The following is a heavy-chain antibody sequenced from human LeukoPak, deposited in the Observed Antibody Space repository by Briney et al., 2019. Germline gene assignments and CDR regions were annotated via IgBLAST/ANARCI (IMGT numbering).Heavy chain of an antibody. CDR3: ARDSSGYADY. V-gene: IGHV4-31*03. CDR1: GGSISSGGYY. J-gene: IGHJ4*02. D-gene: IGHD3-22*01. Sequence: SETLSLTCTVSGGSISSGGYYWSWIRQHPGQGLEWIGYIYYSGSTYYNPSLKSRVTISVDTSKNQFSLKLSSVTAADTAVYYCARDSSGYADYWGQGTLVTVSS. CDR2: IYYSGST.